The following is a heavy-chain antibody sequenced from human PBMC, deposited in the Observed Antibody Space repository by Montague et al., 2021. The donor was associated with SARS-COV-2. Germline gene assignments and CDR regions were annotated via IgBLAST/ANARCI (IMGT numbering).Heavy chain of an antibody. Sequence: SLRLSCAASVFSFSTFWMTLVLQAPGKGLEWVASLKPDGSDKFYXESLKVRFTISRDNARNSLYLQLNNLRAEDTAVYYCARDPNWGAHWGQGNLVTVSS. J-gene: IGHJ4*02. CDR1: VFSFSTFW. CDR2: LKPDGSDK. V-gene: IGHV3-7*05. CDR3: ARDPNWGAH. D-gene: IGHD7-27*01.